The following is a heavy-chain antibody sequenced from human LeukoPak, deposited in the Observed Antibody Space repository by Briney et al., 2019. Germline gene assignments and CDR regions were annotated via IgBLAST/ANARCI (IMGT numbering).Heavy chain of an antibody. D-gene: IGHD5-18*01. CDR2: LSIISITT. CDR3: GKSTVGYSSGQKPAWPVDD. CDR1: GFTFSKSA. V-gene: IGHV3-23*01. J-gene: IGHJ4*02. Sequence: GGCLRLSCAASGFTFSKSAMSWVRQAPGKGLEWGSPLSIISITTSNANPVKGVFTISRNNTQNTMYLQIKSLRTEDTAVYYWGKSTVGYSSGQKPAWPVDDWGQGTLVTVSS.